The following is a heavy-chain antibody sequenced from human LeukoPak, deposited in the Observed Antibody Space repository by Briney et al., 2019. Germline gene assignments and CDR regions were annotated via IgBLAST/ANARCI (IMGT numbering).Heavy chain of an antibody. CDR2: INHSGST. CDR3: AREGRLGATTYENLDY. Sequence: SETLSLTCAVYGGSFSGYYWSWIRQPPGKGLEWIGEINHSGSTNYNPSLKSRVTISVDTSKNQFSLKLSSVTAADTAVYYCAREGRLGATTYENLDYWGQGTLVTVSS. V-gene: IGHV4-34*01. D-gene: IGHD1-26*01. J-gene: IGHJ4*02. CDR1: GGSFSGYY.